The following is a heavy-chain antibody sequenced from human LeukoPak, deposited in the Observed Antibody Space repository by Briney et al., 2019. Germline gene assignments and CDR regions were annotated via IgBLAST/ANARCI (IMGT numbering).Heavy chain of an antibody. V-gene: IGHV3-21*01. CDR3: ARGVVVIYDY. J-gene: IGHJ4*02. D-gene: IGHD3-22*01. CDR1: GFTFSSYS. Sequence: PGGSLRPSCAASGFTFSSYSMNWVRQAPGKGLEWVSSISSSSSYIYYADSVKGRFTISRDNAKNSLYLQMNSLRAEDTAVYYCARGVVVIYDYWGQGTLVTVSS. CDR2: ISSSSSYI.